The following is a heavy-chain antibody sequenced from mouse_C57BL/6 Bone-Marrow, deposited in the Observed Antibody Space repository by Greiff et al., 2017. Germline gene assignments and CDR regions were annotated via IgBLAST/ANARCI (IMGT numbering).Heavy chain of an antibody. V-gene: IGHV14-3*01. J-gene: IGHJ2*01. Sequence: EVQLQESVAELVRPGASVKLSCTASGFNIKNTYMHWVKQRPEQGLEWMGRIDPANGNTKYAPKFPGKATITADTSPNTAYLQLSSLTSEDTAIYYCAKTTVVAPYYFGDWGQGTTLTVSS. CDR2: IDPANGNT. CDR3: AKTTVVAPYYFGD. D-gene: IGHD1-1*01. CDR1: GFNIKNTY.